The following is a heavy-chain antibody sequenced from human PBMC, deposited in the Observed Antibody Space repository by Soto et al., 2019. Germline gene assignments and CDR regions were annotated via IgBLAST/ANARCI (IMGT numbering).Heavy chain of an antibody. D-gene: IGHD6-19*01. CDR1: GCFFSSSS. Sequence: GWSLRLSYAASGCFFSSSSMNWFRQAPWKGLELVSVISGSGDSTYYADSVKGRFTISRDNSKNTLYLQMISLRAEDTAVYYCARRSSGWYFDYWGQGT. V-gene: IGHV3-23*01. CDR2: ISGSGDST. CDR3: ARRSSGWYFDY. J-gene: IGHJ4*02.